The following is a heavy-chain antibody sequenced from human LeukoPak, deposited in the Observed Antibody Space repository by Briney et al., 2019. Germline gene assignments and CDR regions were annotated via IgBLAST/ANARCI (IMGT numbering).Heavy chain of an antibody. V-gene: IGHV3-13*01. D-gene: IGHD3-10*01. J-gene: IGHJ6*03. CDR2: IGTAGDT. CDR1: GFTFSSYD. CDR3: ARSSRGVDSFYFYMDV. Sequence: GGSLRLSCAASGFTFSSYDMHWVRQATGKGLEWVSAIGTAGDTYYPGSVKGRFTISRENANNTLYLQMNSLRAGDTAVYYCARSSRGVDSFYFYMDVWGKGTTVTVSS.